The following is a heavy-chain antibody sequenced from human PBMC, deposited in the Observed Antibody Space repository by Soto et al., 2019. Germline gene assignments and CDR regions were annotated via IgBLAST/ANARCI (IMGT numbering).Heavy chain of an antibody. Sequence: QVQLVESGGGVVQPGRSLRLSCAASGFTFSSYAMHWVRQAPGKGLEWVAVISYDGSNKYYADSVKGRFTISRDNSKNTRYLQMNSLRAEDTAVYYCARDRHVQLAPYYYYGMDVWGQGTTVTVSS. CDR3: ARDRHVQLAPYYYYGMDV. V-gene: IGHV3-30-3*01. D-gene: IGHD6-13*01. J-gene: IGHJ6*02. CDR1: GFTFSSYA. CDR2: ISYDGSNK.